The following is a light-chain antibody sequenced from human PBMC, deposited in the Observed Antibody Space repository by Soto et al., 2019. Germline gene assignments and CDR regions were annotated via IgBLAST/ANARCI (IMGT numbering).Light chain of an antibody. CDR2: VAS. CDR3: QQCGSSPRT. CDR1: QSVGIY. J-gene: IGKJ4*01. V-gene: IGKV3-11*01. Sequence: DIVLTQSPATLSLSLGERVTLSCMASQSVGIYLGWYQQKHGQAPRLLIYVASTMDSGVPSRFSGRGSGTDFTLAISSLQPEDFAIYYCQQCGSSPRTFGEGTKVDIK.